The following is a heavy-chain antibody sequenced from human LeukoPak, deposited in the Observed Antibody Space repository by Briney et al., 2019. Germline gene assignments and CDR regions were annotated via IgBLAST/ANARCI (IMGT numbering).Heavy chain of an antibody. V-gene: IGHV3-72*01. Sequence: GGSLRLSCAASGFTFSDHYMDWVRQAPGKGLEWVGRSRNKANSYTTEYAASVKGRFTISRDESKNPVYLQMNSLKSEDTAMYYCARLRYTTVWYEDYWGQGTLVTVSS. CDR1: GFTFSDHY. CDR2: SRNKANSYTT. D-gene: IGHD6-19*01. J-gene: IGHJ4*02. CDR3: ARLRYTTVWYEDY.